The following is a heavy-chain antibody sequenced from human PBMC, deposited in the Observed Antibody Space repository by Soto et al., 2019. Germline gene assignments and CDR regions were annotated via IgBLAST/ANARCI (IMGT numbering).Heavy chain of an antibody. CDR1: GFMFSSAW. D-gene: IGHD1-1*01. J-gene: IGHJ4*02. V-gene: IGHV3-15*01. CDR2: IKSRSDGGAR. Sequence: VKVVESGGDFVKPGGSLRLSCATSGFMFSSAWMSWVRQAPGKGLEWVGRIKSRSDGGARDYAAPVKGRFNISRDDSKHMVYLQMDSLKVEDSAVYYCVEGWNDFWGQGTLVTVSS. CDR3: VEGWNDF.